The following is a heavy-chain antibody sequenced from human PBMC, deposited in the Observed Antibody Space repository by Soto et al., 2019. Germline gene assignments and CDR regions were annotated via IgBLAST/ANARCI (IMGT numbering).Heavy chain of an antibody. CDR2: VIPIFGTA. J-gene: IGHJ4*02. D-gene: IGHD3-10*01. CDR3: ARSGLLWFGELPYFDY. V-gene: IGHV1-69*13. Sequence: ASVKVSCKASGGTFSSYAISWVRQAPGQGLEWMGGVIPIFGTANYAQKFQGRVTITADESTSTAYMELSSLRSEDTAVYYCARSGLLWFGELPYFDYWGQGTLVTVSS. CDR1: GGTFSSYA.